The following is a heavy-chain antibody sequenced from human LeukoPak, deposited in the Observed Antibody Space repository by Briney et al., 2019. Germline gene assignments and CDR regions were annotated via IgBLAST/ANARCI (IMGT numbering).Heavy chain of an antibody. V-gene: IGHV3-21*01. CDR2: ISSSSSYI. CDR3: ARDRTLVGATPY. Sequence: GGSLKLSCAAPGFTFSSYSMNWVRQAPGKGLEWVSSISSSSSYIYYADSVKGRFTISRDNAKNSLYLQMNSLRAEDTAVYYCARDRTLVGATPYWGQGTLVTVSS. CDR1: GFTFSSYS. J-gene: IGHJ4*02. D-gene: IGHD1-26*01.